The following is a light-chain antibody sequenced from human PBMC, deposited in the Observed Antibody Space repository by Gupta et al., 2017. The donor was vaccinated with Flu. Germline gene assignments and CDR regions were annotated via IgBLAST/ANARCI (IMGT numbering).Light chain of an antibody. Sequence: GRATLTCRASQSVSSYLAWYQQRPGQAPRLLIYDASNRATGIPARFSSSGCGTDFTITISSLEPEDFAVYYCQQRSNWPPNTFGQGTQLEIK. CDR3: QQRSNWPPNT. CDR1: QSVSSY. V-gene: IGKV3-11*01. CDR2: DAS. J-gene: IGKJ5*01.